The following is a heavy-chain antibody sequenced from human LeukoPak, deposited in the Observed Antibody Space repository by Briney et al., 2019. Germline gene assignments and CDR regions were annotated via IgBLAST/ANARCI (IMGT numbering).Heavy chain of an antibody. Sequence: GGSLRLSCAASGFTFSSYWMSWVRQAPGKGLGWVANIRHDGSEKYYVDSVKGRFTISRDNAKNSIYLQMNSLRAEDTAIYYCARIGHDSYQTFDSWGHGTLITVSS. CDR1: GFTFSSYW. CDR2: IRHDGSEK. D-gene: IGHD2-2*01. CDR3: ARIGHDSYQTFDS. J-gene: IGHJ5*01. V-gene: IGHV3-7*03.